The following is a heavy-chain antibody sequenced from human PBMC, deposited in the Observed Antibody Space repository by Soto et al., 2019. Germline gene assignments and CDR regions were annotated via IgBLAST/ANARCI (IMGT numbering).Heavy chain of an antibody. CDR3: ARARYNYGPFDY. CDR1: EFTFSSYT. D-gene: IGHD5-18*01. Sequence: PGGSLRLSCAASEFTFSSYTMDWVRQAPGKGLEWVSSITSSGDYTNYADSLKGRFIISRDNARNSLYLQINSLRAEDTAVYYCARARYNYGPFDYWGQGTLVTVSS. J-gene: IGHJ4*02. CDR2: ITSSGDYT. V-gene: IGHV3-21*01.